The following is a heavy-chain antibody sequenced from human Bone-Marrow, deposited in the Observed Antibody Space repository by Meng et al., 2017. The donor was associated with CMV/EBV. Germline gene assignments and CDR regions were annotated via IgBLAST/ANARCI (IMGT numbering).Heavy chain of an antibody. V-gene: IGHV3-30*07. CDR2: ISEDAATP. D-gene: IGHD3-16*01. Sequence: FSSFAIHWVRQAPGEGLDLVAVISEDAATPCATDSLEGGVTISRDNSKNPLYLQMNSLTVVYTAVYYGASPIRPGGLVSAVKTGLDPWGQESLVTVSS. CDR3: ASPIRPGGLVSAVKTGLDP. CDR1: FSSFA. J-gene: IGHJ5*02.